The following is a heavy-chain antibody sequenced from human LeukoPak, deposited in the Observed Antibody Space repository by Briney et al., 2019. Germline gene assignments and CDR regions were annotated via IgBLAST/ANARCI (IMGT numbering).Heavy chain of an antibody. CDR3: AKSKASVWYTTLDC. J-gene: IGHJ4*02. D-gene: IGHD2-2*02. Sequence: PGRSLRLSCAASGFTFDDYAMHWVRQAPGKGLEWVSGISWNSDIIGYVDSVKGRFTISRDNAKNSLYLQMNSLRLEDMALYYCAKSKASVWYTTLDCWGQGTLVTVSS. CDR2: ISWNSDII. CDR1: GFTFDDYA. V-gene: IGHV3-9*03.